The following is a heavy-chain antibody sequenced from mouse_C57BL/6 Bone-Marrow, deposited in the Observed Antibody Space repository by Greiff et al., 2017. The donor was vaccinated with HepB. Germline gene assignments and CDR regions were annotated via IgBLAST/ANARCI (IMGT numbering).Heavy chain of an antibody. CDR2: ISNGGGST. Sequence: DVKLVESGGGLVQPGGSLKLSCAASGFTFSDYYMYWVRQTPEKRLEWVAYISNGGGSTYYPDTVKGRFTISRDNAKNTLYLQMSRLKSEDTAMYYCARHPPLYYGSSYGYFDVWGTGTTVTVSS. D-gene: IGHD1-1*01. J-gene: IGHJ1*03. CDR1: GFTFSDYY. CDR3: ARHPPLYYGSSYGYFDV. V-gene: IGHV5-12*01.